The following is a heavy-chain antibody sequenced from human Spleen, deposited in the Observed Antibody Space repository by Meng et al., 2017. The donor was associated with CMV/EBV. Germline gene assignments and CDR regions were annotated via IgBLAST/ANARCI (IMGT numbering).Heavy chain of an antibody. CDR1: ENTFTNDD. V-gene: IGHV1-8*01. CDR3: ARFRAGRWFDP. CDR2: VNPKSGNT. Sequence: SCKASENTFTNDDINWVRQATGQGLEWMGWVNPKSGNTGYPHKFQGRVTMTRNASISTVYMELSSLRSEDTAVYYCARFRAGRWFDPWGQGTLVTVSS. J-gene: IGHJ5*02. D-gene: IGHD6-13*01.